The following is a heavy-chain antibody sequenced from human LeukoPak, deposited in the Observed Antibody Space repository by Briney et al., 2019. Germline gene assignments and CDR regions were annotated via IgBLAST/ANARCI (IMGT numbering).Heavy chain of an antibody. D-gene: IGHD1-26*01. CDR2: INTDGSFT. CDR3: ARAMVGTTNGFEY. CDR1: GFTFSSYW. Sequence: PGGSLRHSCAASGFTFSSYWMYWVRQAPGKGLVWVSRINTDGSFTSDADSVEGRVTISRDNAKNTLYLQMNSLRAEDTAVYYCARAMVGTTNGFEYRGQGILVT. J-gene: IGHJ4*02. V-gene: IGHV3-74*01.